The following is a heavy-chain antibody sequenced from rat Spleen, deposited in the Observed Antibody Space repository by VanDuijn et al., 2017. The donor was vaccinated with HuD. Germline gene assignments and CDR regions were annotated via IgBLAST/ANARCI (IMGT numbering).Heavy chain of an antibody. Sequence: EVQLVESGGGLVQPGRSLTLSCVASGFTLNNYWMTWLRQARGKGLAWVASFTHTGCSTYYPDSVKGRFTISRDNAKSTLYLQRNSLRSEDTATYYCTRDGGLGAQNVFAYWGQGTLVTVSS. J-gene: IGHJ3*01. D-gene: IGHD5-1*01. CDR2: FTHTGCST. V-gene: IGHV5-31*01. CDR1: GFTLNNYW. CDR3: TRDGGLGAQNVFAY.